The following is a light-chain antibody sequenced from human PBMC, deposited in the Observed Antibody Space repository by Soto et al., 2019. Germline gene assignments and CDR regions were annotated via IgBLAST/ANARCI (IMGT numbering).Light chain of an antibody. CDR3: SSYTSSITVV. J-gene: IGLJ2*01. V-gene: IGLV2-14*03. Sequence: QSVLTQPASVSGSPGQSITISCTGTSSDVGGYNYVFWYQQHPGKAPKLIIYDVTNRPSGISNRFSGSKSGNTASLTISGLQAEDEAAYYCSSYTSSITVVFGGGTQLTVL. CDR1: SSDVGGYNY. CDR2: DVT.